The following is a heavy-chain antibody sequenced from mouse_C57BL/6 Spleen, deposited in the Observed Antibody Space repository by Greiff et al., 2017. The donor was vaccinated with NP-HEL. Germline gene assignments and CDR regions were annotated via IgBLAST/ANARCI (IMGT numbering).Heavy chain of an antibody. CDR3: AREGDYYGNYYAMDY. D-gene: IGHD2-1*01. CDR2: ISDGGSYT. Sequence: EVHLVESGGGLVKPGGSLKLSCAASGFTFSSYAMSWVRQTPEKRLEWVATISDGGSYTYYPDNVKGRFTISRDNAKNNLYLQMSHLKSEDTAMYYCAREGDYYGNYYAMDYWGQGTSVTASS. CDR1: GFTFSSYA. V-gene: IGHV5-4*01. J-gene: IGHJ4*01.